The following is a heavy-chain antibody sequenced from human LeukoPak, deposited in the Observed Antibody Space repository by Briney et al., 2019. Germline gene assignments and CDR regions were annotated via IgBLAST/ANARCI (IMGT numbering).Heavy chain of an antibody. J-gene: IGHJ3*02. V-gene: IGHV4-30-4*08. CDR2: IYYSGST. D-gene: IGHD2-2*01. CDR3: ARACSSTTCYGAFDM. Sequence: SSQTLSLTCTVSGGSISSADYNWSWLRQPPGKGLEWIGYIYYSGSTYYNPSLKSRVTISVDTSKNQFSLKLSSVTAADTAVYYCARACSSTTCYGAFDMWGQGTMVTVSS. CDR1: GGSISSADYN.